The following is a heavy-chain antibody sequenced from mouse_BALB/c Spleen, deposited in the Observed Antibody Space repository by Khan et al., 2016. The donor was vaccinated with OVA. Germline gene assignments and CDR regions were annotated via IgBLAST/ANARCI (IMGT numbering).Heavy chain of an antibody. V-gene: IGHV3-2*02. CDR1: GYSITSDSA. CDR3: ARDGSRYNYPMDY. J-gene: IGHJ4*01. Sequence: EVQLLESGPGLVKPSQSLSLTCTVTGYSITSDSACNWLRQFPGNKLEWMAYISYSGSTYYNPALKSRISITRDTSKNQFFLQLNSVTTEDTATYDSARDGSRYNYPMDYWGQGTSVTVSA. D-gene: IGHD2-3*01. CDR2: ISYSGST.